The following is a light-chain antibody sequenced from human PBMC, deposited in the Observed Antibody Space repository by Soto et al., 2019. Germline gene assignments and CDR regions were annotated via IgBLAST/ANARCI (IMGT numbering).Light chain of an antibody. CDR1: QSVSSN. Sequence: EIVMTQSPATLSVSPGERATLSCRASQSVSSNLAWYQQKPGQAPRLLFYGASTRATGIPARFSGSGPGTEFTLIISSLQSEDFAVYYCQQYNNWPPGVTFGPGTKVDIK. CDR2: GAS. V-gene: IGKV3-15*01. CDR3: QQYNNWPPGVT. J-gene: IGKJ3*01.